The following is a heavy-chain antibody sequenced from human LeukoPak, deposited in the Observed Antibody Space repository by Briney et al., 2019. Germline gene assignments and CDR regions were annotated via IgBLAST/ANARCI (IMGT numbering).Heavy chain of an antibody. Sequence: GGSLRLSCAASGFTFSRYWMTWVPQAPGKGLEWVANIKQDGSDKYYVDSVKGRFTISRDNAKNSLYLQMHSLRAEDTAVYYCARDYWRSLEYWGQGTLVTVSS. V-gene: IGHV3-7*01. CDR3: ARDYWRSLEY. CDR2: IKQDGSDK. CDR1: GFTFSRYW. J-gene: IGHJ4*02. D-gene: IGHD3-16*01.